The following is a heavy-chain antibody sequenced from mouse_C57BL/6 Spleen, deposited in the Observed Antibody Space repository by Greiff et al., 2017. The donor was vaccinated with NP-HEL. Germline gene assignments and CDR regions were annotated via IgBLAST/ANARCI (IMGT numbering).Heavy chain of an antibody. CDR1: GYTFTSYW. V-gene: IGHV1-55*01. D-gene: IGHD2-1*01. CDR3: ARVGVYYGNYGGMMDY. CDR2: IYPGSGST. J-gene: IGHJ4*01. Sequence: QVQLQQPGAELVKPGASVKMSCKASGYTFTSYWITWVKQRPGQGLEWIGDIYPGSGSTNYNEKFKSKATLTVDTSSSTAYMQLSSLTSEDSAVYYCARVGVYYGNYGGMMDYWGQGTSVTVSS.